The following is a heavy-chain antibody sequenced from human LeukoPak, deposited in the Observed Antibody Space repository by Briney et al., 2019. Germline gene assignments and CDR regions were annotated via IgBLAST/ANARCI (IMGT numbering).Heavy chain of an antibody. Sequence: SETLSLTCAVYGGSFSGYYWSWIRQPPGKGLEWIGEINHSGSTNYNPSLKSRVTISVDTSKNQFSLKLSSVTAADTAVYYCARQRPDYDSSGYYYPRSYWYFDLWGRGTLVTVSS. V-gene: IGHV4-34*01. CDR1: GGSFSGYY. CDR3: ARQRPDYDSSGYYYPRSYWYFDL. J-gene: IGHJ2*01. CDR2: INHSGST. D-gene: IGHD3-22*01.